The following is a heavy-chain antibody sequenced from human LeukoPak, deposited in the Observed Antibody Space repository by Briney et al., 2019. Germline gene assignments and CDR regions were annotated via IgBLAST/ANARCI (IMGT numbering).Heavy chain of an antibody. V-gene: IGHV1-18*01. Sequence: ASVKVSCKASGYTFTSYGISWVRQAPGQGLEWMAWISAYNGNTNYAKKLQGRVTVTTDTSTSTAYMELRSLRSDDTAVYYCARGLHHDFWSGYSHWGQGTLVTVSS. CDR3: ARGLHHDFWSGYSH. CDR1: GYTFTSYG. J-gene: IGHJ4*02. D-gene: IGHD3-3*01. CDR2: ISAYNGNT.